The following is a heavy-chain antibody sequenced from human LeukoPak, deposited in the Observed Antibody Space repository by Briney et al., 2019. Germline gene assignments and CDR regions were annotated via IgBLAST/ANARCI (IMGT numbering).Heavy chain of an antibody. J-gene: IGHJ5*02. Sequence: GGSLRLSCDVSGFTFSDSWMHWVRHTPGKGLVWVSRMYGDMSDISYADPVKGRFTISRDNAKNTVYLQMNSLRGEDTAVYYCARDLGLRGSTWGQGTLVTVSS. CDR2: MYGDMSDI. CDR3: ARDLGLRGST. CDR1: GFTFSDSW. V-gene: IGHV3-74*01. D-gene: IGHD4-23*01.